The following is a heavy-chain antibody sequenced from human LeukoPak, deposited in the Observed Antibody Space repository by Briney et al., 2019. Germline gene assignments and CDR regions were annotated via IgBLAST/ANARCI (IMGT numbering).Heavy chain of an antibody. Sequence: GGSLRLSCAASGFTFSSYEMHWVRQAPGKGLVWVSYISSGGTTIYYADSVKGRFTISRDNAKNSLYLQMNSLRAEDTAIYYCARDVGCSGGSCYSHFDYWGQGTLVTVSS. D-gene: IGHD2-15*01. V-gene: IGHV3-48*03. CDR1: GFTFSSYE. CDR2: ISSGGTTI. CDR3: ARDVGCSGGSCYSHFDY. J-gene: IGHJ4*02.